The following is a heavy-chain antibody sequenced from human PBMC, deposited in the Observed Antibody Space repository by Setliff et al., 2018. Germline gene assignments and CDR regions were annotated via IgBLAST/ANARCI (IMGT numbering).Heavy chain of an antibody. J-gene: IGHJ6*02. CDR2: IYYSGST. CDR3: ARGFGYYYDSSGYYFHYGMDV. Sequence: TSETLSLTCTVSGGSISSHYWSWIRQPPGKGLEWIGSIYYSGSTNYNPSLKSRVTISVDTSKYQFSLKLSSVTAADTAVYYCARGFGYYYDSSGYYFHYGMDVWGQGTTVTVSS. D-gene: IGHD3-22*01. CDR1: GGSISSHY. V-gene: IGHV4-59*11.